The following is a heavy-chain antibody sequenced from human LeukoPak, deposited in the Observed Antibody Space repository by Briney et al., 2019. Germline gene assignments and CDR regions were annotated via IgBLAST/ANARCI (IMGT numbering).Heavy chain of an antibody. J-gene: IGHJ4*02. CDR1: GFTFSSYA. Sequence: GGSLRLSCSASGFTFSSYAMHWVRQAPGKGLEYVSAISSNGGSTYYADSVKGRSTISRDNSKNTLYLQMSSLRAEDTAVYYCVKDYDYVWGSYLDQVYWGQGTLVTVSS. D-gene: IGHD3-16*02. V-gene: IGHV3-64D*06. CDR2: ISSNGGST. CDR3: VKDYDYVWGSYLDQVY.